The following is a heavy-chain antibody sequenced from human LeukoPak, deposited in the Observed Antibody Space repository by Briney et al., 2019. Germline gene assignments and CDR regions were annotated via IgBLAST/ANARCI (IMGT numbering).Heavy chain of an antibody. CDR2: IWYDGSNK. J-gene: IGHJ4*02. V-gene: IGHV3-33*01. D-gene: IGHD3-22*01. CDR1: GFTFSSYG. Sequence: GGSLRLSCAASGFTFSSYGMHWVRQAPGKGLEWVAVIWYDGSNKYYADSVKGRFTISRDNSKNTLYLQMNSLRAEDTAVYYCARPPYYDSSQFDYWGQGTLVTVSS. CDR3: ARPPYYDSSQFDY.